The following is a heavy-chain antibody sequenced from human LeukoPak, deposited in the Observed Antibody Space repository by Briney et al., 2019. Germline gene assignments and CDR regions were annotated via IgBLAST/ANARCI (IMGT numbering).Heavy chain of an antibody. D-gene: IGHD3-3*01. CDR2: ISSSSSTI. J-gene: IGHJ5*02. CDR1: GCTFSSYS. CDR3: AGQHYDFWSGREGWFDP. Sequence: GGSLRLSCAASGCTFSSYSMNWVRQAPGKGLEWVSYISSSSSTIYYADSVKGRFTISRDNAKNSLYLQMNSLRAEDTAVYYCAGQHYDFWSGREGWFDPWGQGTLVTVSS. V-gene: IGHV3-48*04.